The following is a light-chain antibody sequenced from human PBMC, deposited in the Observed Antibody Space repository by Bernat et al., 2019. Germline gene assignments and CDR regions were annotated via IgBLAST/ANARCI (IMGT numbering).Light chain of an antibody. Sequence: DVVMTQSPLSLLVTLGQPASISCRSSQSLVHTDGNTYLNWFHQRPGQPPRRLIHKVSNRDSGIPDRFSGSGSGTYFTLEISRVEAEDAGLYYFMQGTHWPLWTFDQGTKVEIE. CDR3: MQGTHWPLWT. V-gene: IGKV2-30*02. CDR2: KVS. CDR1: QSLVHTDGNTY. J-gene: IGKJ1*01.